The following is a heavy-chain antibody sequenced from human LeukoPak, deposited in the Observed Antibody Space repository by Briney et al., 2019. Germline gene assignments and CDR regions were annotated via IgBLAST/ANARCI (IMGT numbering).Heavy chain of an antibody. CDR2: IYHSGST. J-gene: IGHJ3*02. CDR3: ARFSLEWFSAFDI. CDR1: GGSISSSNW. D-gene: IGHD3-3*01. Sequence: SETLSLTCAVSGGSISSSNWWSWVRQPPGQGLEWIGEIYHSGSTNYNPSLKSRVTISVDKSKNQFSLKLSSVTAADTAVYYCARFSLEWFSAFDIWGQGTMVTVSS. V-gene: IGHV4-4*02.